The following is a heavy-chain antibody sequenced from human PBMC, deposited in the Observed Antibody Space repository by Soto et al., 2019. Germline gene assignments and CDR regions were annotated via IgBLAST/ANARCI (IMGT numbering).Heavy chain of an antibody. J-gene: IGHJ4*02. CDR3: VGSGYSPFDY. D-gene: IGHD3-22*01. CDR2: LYYSGST. CDR1: GGSISSSSYY. Sequence: QLQLQESGPGLVKPSETLSLTCTVSGGSISSSSYYWGWIRQPPGKGLEWIGSLYYSGSTYYNPSLTSRVTISVNTSKNQLALKLSSVTAADTAVYYCVGSGYSPFDYWGQGTLVTVSS. V-gene: IGHV4-39*01.